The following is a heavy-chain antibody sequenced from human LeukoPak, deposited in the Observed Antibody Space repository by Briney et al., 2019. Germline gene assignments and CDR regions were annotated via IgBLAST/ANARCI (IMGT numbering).Heavy chain of an antibody. J-gene: IGHJ4*02. CDR2: ISGSGSNT. D-gene: IGHD6-19*01. CDR3: AKGSVAAMGFDY. Sequence: AGGSLRLSCAASGFTFTTYAMSWVRQAPGKGLEWVSSISGSGSNTNYADSVKGRFILSRDNSKSTLSLQMNSLRAEDTAVYYCAKGSVAAMGFDYWGQGTLATVSS. CDR1: GFTFTTYA. V-gene: IGHV3-23*01.